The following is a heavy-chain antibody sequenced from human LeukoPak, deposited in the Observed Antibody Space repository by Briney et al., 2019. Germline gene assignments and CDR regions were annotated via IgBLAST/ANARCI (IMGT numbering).Heavy chain of an antibody. V-gene: IGHV4-34*01. Sequence: SETLSLTCAAYGGSFSGYYWSWIRQPPGKGLEWIGEINHSGSTNYNPSLKSRVTISVDTSKNQFSLKLSSVTAADTAVYYCARGYDFWSGYYRQNWFDPWGQGTLVTVSS. CDR1: GGSFSGYY. D-gene: IGHD3-3*01. CDR2: INHSGST. CDR3: ARGYDFWSGYYRQNWFDP. J-gene: IGHJ5*02.